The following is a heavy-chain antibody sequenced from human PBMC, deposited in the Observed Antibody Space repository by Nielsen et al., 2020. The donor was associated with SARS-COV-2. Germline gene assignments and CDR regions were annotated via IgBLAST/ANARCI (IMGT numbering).Heavy chain of an antibody. D-gene: IGHD1-26*01. J-gene: IGHJ4*02. Sequence: ASVKVSCKASGYTFTNFAMNWVRQAPGQGLEWMGWISAYNGNTNYAQKLQGRVTMTTDTSTSTAYMELRSLRSDDTAVYYCARGRSGSFDYWGQGTLVTVSS. V-gene: IGHV1-18*01. CDR3: ARGRSGSFDY. CDR2: ISAYNGNT. CDR1: GYTFTNFA.